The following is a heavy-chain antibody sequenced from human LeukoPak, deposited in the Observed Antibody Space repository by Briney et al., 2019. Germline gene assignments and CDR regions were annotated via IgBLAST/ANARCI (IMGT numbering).Heavy chain of an antibody. D-gene: IGHD5-18*01. CDR2: IYYSGST. CDR3: AGGYSYGWSGYYYGMDV. Sequence: SETLSLTCTVSGGSISSSSYYWGWIRQPPGKGLEWIGSIYYSGSTNYNPSLKSRVTISVDTSKNQFSLKLSSVTAADTAVYYCAGGYSYGWSGYYYGMDVWGQGTTVTVSS. J-gene: IGHJ6*02. V-gene: IGHV4-39*07. CDR1: GGSISSSSYY.